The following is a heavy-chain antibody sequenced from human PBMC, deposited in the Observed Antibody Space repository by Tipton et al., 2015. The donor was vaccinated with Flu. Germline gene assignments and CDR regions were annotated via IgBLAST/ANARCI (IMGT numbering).Heavy chain of an antibody. CDR3: ARETGEHYFDY. CDR1: GFTFSNYW. Sequence: SLRLSCAASGFTFSNYWMLWVRQAPGKGLVWVSRINTDGTATNYADSVKGRFTISRDNAKSTLYLQINSLRAEDTAVYFCARETGEHYFDYWGQGTLVTVAS. V-gene: IGHV3-74*01. CDR2: INTDGTAT. J-gene: IGHJ4*02. D-gene: IGHD7-27*01.